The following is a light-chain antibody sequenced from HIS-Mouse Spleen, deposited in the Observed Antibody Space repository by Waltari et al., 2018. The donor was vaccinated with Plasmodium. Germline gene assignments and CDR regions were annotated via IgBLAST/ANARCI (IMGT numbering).Light chain of an antibody. Sequence: DIQMTQSPSTLSASVGDRVTITCRASQSISSWLAWYQQKPGKAPKLLIYKASSLESGVPSRFSGSGYGTEFTRTISSLQPDDFATYDCQQYNSYSYTFGQGTKLEIK. J-gene: IGKJ2*01. V-gene: IGKV1-5*03. CDR2: KAS. CDR3: QQYNSYSYT. CDR1: QSISSW.